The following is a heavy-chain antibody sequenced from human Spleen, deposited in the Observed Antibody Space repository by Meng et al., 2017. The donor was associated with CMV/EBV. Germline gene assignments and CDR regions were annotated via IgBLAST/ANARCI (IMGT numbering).Heavy chain of an antibody. CDR2: IGPSGST. Sequence: SETLSLTCSIHGASFSDYYWNWIRQPPGKGLEWLGEIGPSGSTNYNPSLKTRVTMSFDTSKNQFSLELASVTAADTAVFYCAREIYHSGTGPNWFDPWGQGTLVTVSS. J-gene: IGHJ5*02. D-gene: IGHD1-1*01. CDR3: AREIYHSGTGPNWFDP. V-gene: IGHV4-34*01. CDR1: GASFSDYY.